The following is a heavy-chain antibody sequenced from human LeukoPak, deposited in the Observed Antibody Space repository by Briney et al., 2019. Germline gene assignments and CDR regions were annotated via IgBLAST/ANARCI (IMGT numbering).Heavy chain of an antibody. Sequence: PSETLSLTCTVSGVSISGYYWSWIRQPAGKGLGWIGRIYTSGSTNYNPSLKSRVTMSVDTSKNQFSLKLSSVTAADTAVYYCATGSVEMATNTLDYWGQGTLVTVSS. V-gene: IGHV4-4*07. D-gene: IGHD5-24*01. CDR2: IYTSGST. CDR1: GVSISGYY. CDR3: ATGSVEMATNTLDY. J-gene: IGHJ4*02.